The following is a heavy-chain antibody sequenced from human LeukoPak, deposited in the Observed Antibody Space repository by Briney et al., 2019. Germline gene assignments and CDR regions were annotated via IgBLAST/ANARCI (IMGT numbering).Heavy chain of an antibody. D-gene: IGHD2-15*01. J-gene: IGHJ4*02. V-gene: IGHV4-39*07. CDR3: ARICSGGSCYSIGSFDY. Sequence: PSETLSLTCTVSGGSISSSSYYWGWIRQPPGKGLEWIGSIYYSGSTYYNPSLKSRVTISVDTSKNQFSLKLSSVTAADTAVYYCARICSGGSCYSIGSFDYWGQGTLVTVSS. CDR2: IYYSGST. CDR1: GGSISSSSYY.